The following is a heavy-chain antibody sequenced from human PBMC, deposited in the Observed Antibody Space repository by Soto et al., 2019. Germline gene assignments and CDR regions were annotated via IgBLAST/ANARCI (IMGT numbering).Heavy chain of an antibody. CDR3: AKDGQYSSSSRNRYYFDY. CDR1: GFTFSSYA. J-gene: IGHJ4*02. Sequence: EVQLLESGGGLVQPGGSLRLSCAASGFTFSSYAMSWVRQAPGKGLEWVSAISGSGGSTYYADSVKGRFTISRDNSKNTLYLQMNSLRAEDTAVYYCAKDGQYSSSSRNRYYFDYRGQGTLVTVSS. CDR2: ISGSGGST. D-gene: IGHD6-6*01. V-gene: IGHV3-23*01.